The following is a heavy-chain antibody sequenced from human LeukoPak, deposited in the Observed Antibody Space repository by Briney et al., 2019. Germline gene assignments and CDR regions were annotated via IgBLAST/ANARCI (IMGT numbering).Heavy chain of an antibody. CDR2: ISYDGSNK. Sequence: GGSLRLSCAVSGFTFSSYAMHWVRQAPGKGLEWVAVISYDGSNKYYADSVKGRFTISRDNSKNTLYLQMNSLRAEDTAVYYCARDRGGSYFDYWGQGTLVTVSS. CDR1: GFTFSSYA. D-gene: IGHD1-26*01. V-gene: IGHV3-30-3*01. CDR3: ARDRGGSYFDY. J-gene: IGHJ4*02.